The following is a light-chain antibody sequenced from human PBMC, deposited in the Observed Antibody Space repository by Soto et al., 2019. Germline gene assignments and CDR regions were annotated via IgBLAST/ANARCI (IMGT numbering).Light chain of an antibody. V-gene: IGLV2-14*01. Sequence: QSALTQPASMSGSPGQSITISCTGTSSDVGGYNYVSWYQQHPGKAPKLMIYEVSNRPSGVSNRFSGSKSGNTASLTISGLQAEDEADYYCSSYTSSSTLGVVFGGGTKVTVL. J-gene: IGLJ2*01. CDR3: SSYTSSSTLGVV. CDR1: SSDVGGYNY. CDR2: EVS.